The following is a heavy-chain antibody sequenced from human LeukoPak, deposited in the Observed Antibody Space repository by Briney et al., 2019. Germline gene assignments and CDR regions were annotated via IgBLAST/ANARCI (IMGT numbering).Heavy chain of an antibody. J-gene: IGHJ4*02. D-gene: IGHD3-3*01. Sequence: GGSLRLSCAASGFSFSSHWVHWVRQAPGKGLVWVSRISDDGSYTSNVGSVKGRFTISRDNAKNTLYLQMNSLRDEDTAVYYCARTGDYYYAYWGQGTLVTVSS. CDR2: ISDDGSYT. CDR1: GFSFSSHW. CDR3: ARTGDYYYAY. V-gene: IGHV3-74*01.